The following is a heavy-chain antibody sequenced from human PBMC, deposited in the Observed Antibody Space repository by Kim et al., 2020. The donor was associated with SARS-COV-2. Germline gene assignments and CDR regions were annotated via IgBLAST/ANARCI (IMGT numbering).Heavy chain of an antibody. CDR2: IKSKTGGVTT. Sequence: GGSLRLSCAASGLTFSSAWMSWVRQAPGKGLEWLARIKSKTGGVTTDYAVPGKCRFTISRDESENTVYLQMNSLESEETALYYCTTRGGIAAAGRTNYDYYVMKVWGQGTTVTVCS. J-gene: IGHJ6*02. V-gene: IGHV3-15*01. CDR3: TTRGGIAAAGRTNYDYYVMKV. D-gene: IGHD6-13*01. CDR1: GLTFSSAW.